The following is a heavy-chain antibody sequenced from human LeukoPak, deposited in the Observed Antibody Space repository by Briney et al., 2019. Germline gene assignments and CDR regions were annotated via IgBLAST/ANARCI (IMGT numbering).Heavy chain of an antibody. D-gene: IGHD3-22*01. CDR1: GYSFTSYW. CDR2: IYPGDSDT. CDR3: ARLGYDSSGYYQYYFDY. V-gene: IGHV5-51*01. Sequence: GESLKISCQGSGYSFTSYWIGWVRQMPGKGLEWMGIIYPGDSDTRYSPSFQGQVTISADKSISTAYLQWSSLKASDTAMYYCARLGYDSSGYYQYYFDYWGQGTLVTVSS. J-gene: IGHJ4*02.